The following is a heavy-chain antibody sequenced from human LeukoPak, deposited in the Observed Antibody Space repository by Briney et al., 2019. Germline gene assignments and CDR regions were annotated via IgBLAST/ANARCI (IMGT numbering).Heavy chain of an antibody. D-gene: IGHD3-3*01. V-gene: IGHV4-30-2*01. CDR1: GGSISSGGYS. CDR2: IYQSGST. CDR3: ARCITIFGVPSWFDP. Sequence: PSETLSVTCAVSGGSISSGGYSWSWIRQPPGEGLEWIGYIYQSGSTYYNPSLKSRVTISVDRSKNQFSLKLSSVTAADTAVYYCARCITIFGVPSWFDPWGQGTLVTVSS. J-gene: IGHJ5*02.